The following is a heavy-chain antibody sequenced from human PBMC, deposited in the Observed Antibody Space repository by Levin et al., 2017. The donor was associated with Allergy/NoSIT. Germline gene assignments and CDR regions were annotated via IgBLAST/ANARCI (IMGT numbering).Heavy chain of an antibody. D-gene: IGHD6-19*01. CDR3: AKDLGGSGWKHTNHY. V-gene: IGHV3-23*01. CDR1: GFTFSDYA. J-gene: IGHJ4*02. Sequence: GESLKISCAASGFTFSDYAMSWVRQAPGKGLEWVSSISGSGASIYYADSLKGRFTVSRDNSKDTLSLQMNSLGPEDTAVYYCAKDLGGSGWKHTNHYWGQGTLVTVSS. CDR2: ISGSGASI.